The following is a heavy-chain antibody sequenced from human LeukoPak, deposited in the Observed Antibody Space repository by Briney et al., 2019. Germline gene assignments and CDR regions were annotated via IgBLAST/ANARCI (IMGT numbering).Heavy chain of an antibody. CDR2: ITWDGGST. CDR1: GFTFDDFA. CDR3: AKGSRSDSYYYMDF. V-gene: IGHV3-43D*03. Sequence: PGGSLRLSCAASGFTFDDFAMHWVRQAPGKALEWVSVITWDGGSTYYAESVKGRFTISRDNTANSLHLQMSSLRPEDSALYFCAKGSRSDSYYYMDFWGKGTTVTVS. D-gene: IGHD3-3*01. J-gene: IGHJ6*03.